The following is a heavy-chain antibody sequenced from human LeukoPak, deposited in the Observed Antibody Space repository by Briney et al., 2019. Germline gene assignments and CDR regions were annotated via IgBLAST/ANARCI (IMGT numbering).Heavy chain of an antibody. Sequence: PGRSLRLSCAVSRFTFSTYAMHWVRQAPGKGLEWVTLISYDGSNKYYADSVKGRFTISRDNSKNTLYLQMNSLRAEDTAVYYCANYYYDSSGYPVFDYWGQGTLVTVSS. CDR1: RFTFSTYA. CDR3: ANYYYDSSGYPVFDY. D-gene: IGHD3-22*01. J-gene: IGHJ4*02. V-gene: IGHV3-30*01. CDR2: ISYDGSNK.